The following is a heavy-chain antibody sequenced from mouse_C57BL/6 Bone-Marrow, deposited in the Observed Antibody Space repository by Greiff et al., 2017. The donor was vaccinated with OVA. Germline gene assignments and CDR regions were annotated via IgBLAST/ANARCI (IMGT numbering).Heavy chain of an antibody. CDR1: GIDFSRYW. CDR2: INPDSSTI. J-gene: IGHJ4*01. CDR3: ARWGLLHYAMDY. V-gene: IGHV4-1*01. D-gene: IGHD2-3*01. Sequence: AASGIDFSRYWMSWVRRAPGKGLEWIGEINPDSSTINYAPSLKDKFIISRDNAKNTLYLQMSKVRSEDTALYYCARWGLLHYAMDYWGQGTSVTVSS.